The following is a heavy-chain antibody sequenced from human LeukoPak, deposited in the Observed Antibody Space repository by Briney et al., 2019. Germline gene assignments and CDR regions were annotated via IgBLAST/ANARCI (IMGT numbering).Heavy chain of an antibody. CDR1: GGSISSGGYY. CDR2: IYYSGST. Sequence: SETLSLTCTVSGGSISSGGYYWSWIRQHPGKGLEWIGYIYYSGSTYYNPSLKSRVTISVDTSKNQFSLKLSSVTAADTAVYYCARRGSYYLMGSYGFDYWGQGTLVTVSS. J-gene: IGHJ4*02. D-gene: IGHD1-26*01. V-gene: IGHV4-31*03. CDR3: ARRGSYYLMGSYGFDY.